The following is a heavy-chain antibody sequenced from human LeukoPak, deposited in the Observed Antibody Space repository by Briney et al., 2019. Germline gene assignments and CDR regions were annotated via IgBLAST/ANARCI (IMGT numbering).Heavy chain of an antibody. V-gene: IGHV3-23*01. D-gene: IGHD3-10*01. CDR3: AKSAGDYYYYYMDV. J-gene: IGHJ6*03. CDR2: ISGGGSNT. CDR1: GFAFSSYA. Sequence: PGGPLRLSCAASGFAFSSYAMIWVRQAPGKGLEWVSSISGGGSNTYYADSVKGRFTISRDQSKNTLYVQMNSLRAEDTAIYYCAKSAGDYYYYYMDVWGKGTTVTVSS.